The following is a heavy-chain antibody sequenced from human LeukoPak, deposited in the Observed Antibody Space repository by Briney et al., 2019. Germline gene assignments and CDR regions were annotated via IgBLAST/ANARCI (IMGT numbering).Heavy chain of an antibody. J-gene: IGHJ4*02. V-gene: IGHV1-8*01. Sequence: ASVRVSCKASGYTFTGYDINWVRQAIGQRLEWMGWMNPSTGDTGYAQKFQGRVTMTRNTSVDTAFMELSGLGSEDTAGYYCTRGSLSGSSRDYWGQGTLVTVSS. CDR2: MNPSTGDT. D-gene: IGHD1-26*01. CDR1: GYTFTGYD. CDR3: TRGSLSGSSRDY.